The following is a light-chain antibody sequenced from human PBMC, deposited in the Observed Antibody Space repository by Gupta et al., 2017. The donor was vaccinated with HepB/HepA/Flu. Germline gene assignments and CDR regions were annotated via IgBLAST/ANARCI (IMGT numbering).Light chain of an antibody. V-gene: IGLV1-44*01. CDR3: AAWDDSLNGVI. CDR1: NPNIGNNN. Sequence: QSVLTQPPSASGTPGQRVTISCSGSNPNIGNNNVNWYQQLPGTAPKLLIYSTNQRPSGVPDRFSGSKSGTSASLAISGLQSEDEADYYCAAWDDSLNGVIFGGGTKVTVL. J-gene: IGLJ2*01. CDR2: STN.